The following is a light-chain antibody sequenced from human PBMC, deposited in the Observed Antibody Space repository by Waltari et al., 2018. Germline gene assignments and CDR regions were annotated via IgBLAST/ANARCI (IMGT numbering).Light chain of an antibody. CDR1: SLRRIY. V-gene: IGLV3-19*01. J-gene: IGLJ2*01. CDR3: HSRDSSSTRF. Sequence: SSELTQDPTVSVALGQTVRITGQGDSLRRIYPSWYQQRPAQAPILVLYGQNSRPSGIPDRFSGSISGNTASLTITGAQAEDEADYYCHSRDSSSTRFFGGGTRLTV. CDR2: GQN.